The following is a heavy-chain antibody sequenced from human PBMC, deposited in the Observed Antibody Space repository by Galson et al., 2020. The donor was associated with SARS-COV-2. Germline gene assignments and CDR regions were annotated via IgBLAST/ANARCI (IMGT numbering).Heavy chain of an antibody. Sequence: GESLKISCAASGFTFSSYWMSWVRQAPGKGLEWVANIKQDGSEKYYADSVKGRFTISRDNAKNSLYLQMNSLRDEDTAVYYCARDGIAVAGTGQAYYYYGMDVWGHGTTVTVSS. J-gene: IGHJ6*02. CDR1: GFTFSSYW. CDR3: ARDGIAVAGTGQAYYYYGMDV. D-gene: IGHD6-19*01. CDR2: IKQDGSEK. V-gene: IGHV3-7*01.